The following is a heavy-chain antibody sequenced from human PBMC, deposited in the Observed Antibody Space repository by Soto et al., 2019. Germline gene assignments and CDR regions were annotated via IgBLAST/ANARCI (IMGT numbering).Heavy chain of an antibody. Sequence: LRLSCAASGFTFSSYGMHWVRQAPGKGLEWVAVISYDGSNKYYADSVKGRFTISRDNSKNTLYLQMNSLRAEDTAVYYCAKDVFDCSGGSCYLTAPYGMDVWGQGTTVTVSS. V-gene: IGHV3-30*18. CDR3: AKDVFDCSGGSCYLTAPYGMDV. CDR1: GFTFSSYG. J-gene: IGHJ6*02. D-gene: IGHD2-15*01. CDR2: ISYDGSNK.